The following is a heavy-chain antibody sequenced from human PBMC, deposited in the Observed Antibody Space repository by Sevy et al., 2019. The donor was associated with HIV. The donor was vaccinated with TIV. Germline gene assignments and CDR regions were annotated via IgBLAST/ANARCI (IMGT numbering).Heavy chain of an antibody. CDR3: AREKTILEGRYGMDV. Sequence: GGSLRLSCATSGFTFSTYNMNWVRQAPRKGLEWVSSISSGSGFIFYADSVKGRFTISRDNAKNSLDLQMNSLRAEDAAVYYCAREKTILEGRYGMDVWGQGTTVTVSS. J-gene: IGHJ6*02. CDR1: GFTFSTYN. D-gene: IGHD3-3*01. CDR2: ISSGSGFI. V-gene: IGHV3-21*01.